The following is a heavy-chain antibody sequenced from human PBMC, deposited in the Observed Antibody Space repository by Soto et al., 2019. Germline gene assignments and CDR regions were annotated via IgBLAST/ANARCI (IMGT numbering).Heavy chain of an antibody. CDR3: ASPAGTRDGYTNDAFDI. D-gene: IGHD5-12*01. Sequence: QVQLQESGPGLVKPSQTLSLTCTVSGGSISSGGYYWSWIRQHPGKGLEWIGYIYYSGSIYYNPSLKSRVTISVDTSKNQFSLKLSSVTAADTAVYYCASPAGTRDGYTNDAFDIWGQGTMVTVSS. V-gene: IGHV4-31*03. CDR2: IYYSGSI. CDR1: GGSISSGGYY. J-gene: IGHJ3*02.